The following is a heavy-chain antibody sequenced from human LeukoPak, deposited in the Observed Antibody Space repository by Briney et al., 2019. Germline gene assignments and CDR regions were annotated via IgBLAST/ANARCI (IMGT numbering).Heavy chain of an antibody. J-gene: IGHJ5*02. CDR2: INHSGST. Sequence: SETLSLTCAVYGGSFSGYYWSWIRQPPGKGLEWIGEINHSGSTNYNPSLKSRVTISVDTSKNQFSLKLSSVTAADTAVYYCARGYSSGWYYWFDPWGQRTLVTVSS. V-gene: IGHV4-34*01. CDR3: ARGYSSGWYYWFDP. D-gene: IGHD6-19*01. CDR1: GGSFSGYY.